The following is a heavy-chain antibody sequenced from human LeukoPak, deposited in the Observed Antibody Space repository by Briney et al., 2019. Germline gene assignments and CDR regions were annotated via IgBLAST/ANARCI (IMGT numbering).Heavy chain of an antibody. V-gene: IGHV3-23*01. CDR2: ITGSGYTT. Sequence: GGSLRLSCAASGLTSSSFGMSWVRQAPGKGLEWVSAITGSGYTTYYADSVKGRFTISRDNSKNTVSLQMYSLRAEDTAVYYCGSTEGTSTYSAWGSYRLDSWGQGTLVTVAS. CDR1: GLTSSSFG. J-gene: IGHJ4*02. D-gene: IGHD3-16*02. CDR3: GSTEGTSTYSAWGSYRLDS.